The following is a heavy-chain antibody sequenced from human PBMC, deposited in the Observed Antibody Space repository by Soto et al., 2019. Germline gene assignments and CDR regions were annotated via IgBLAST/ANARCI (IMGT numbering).Heavy chain of an antibody. V-gene: IGHV3-15*05. D-gene: IGHD2-21*01. CDR3: VAGSPFEY. CDR1: GFIFRDAW. Sequence: EVQSEESGGGWAKPGGSIRLSCAASGFIFRDAWISWVRQAPGKGLEWIGRVKSKSEGGTTDYAALVKGRFTVSRDDSINTVSLQMVSLKMEDTAVYFCVAGSPFEYWGQGTLVTVSS. J-gene: IGHJ4*02. CDR2: VKSKSEGGTT.